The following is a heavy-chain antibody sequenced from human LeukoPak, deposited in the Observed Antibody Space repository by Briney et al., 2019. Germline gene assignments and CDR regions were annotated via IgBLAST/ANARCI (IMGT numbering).Heavy chain of an antibody. CDR3: VRRGPLDGVYSYFDY. J-gene: IGHJ4*02. CDR1: GDSLSSNNYH. CDR2: IHYRGST. V-gene: IGHV4-39*01. D-gene: IGHD1-26*01. Sequence: SETLSLTCNVSGDSLSSNNYHWGWFRQPPGKGLEWIGNIHYRGSTHYNPSLASRITVSIDTSKNQFSLKLSSVTAADMAVYYCVRRGPLDGVYSYFDYWGQGTLVTVSS.